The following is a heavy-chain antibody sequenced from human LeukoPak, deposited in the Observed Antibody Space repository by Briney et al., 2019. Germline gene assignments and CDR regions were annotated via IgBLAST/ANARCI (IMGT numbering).Heavy chain of an antibody. CDR3: ARVPADYYGSGSYEA. D-gene: IGHD3-10*01. J-gene: IGHJ5*02. CDR1: GGPISSYY. Sequence: SETLSLTCTVSGGPISSYYWSWIRQPAGKGLEWIGYIYHSGSTYYNPSLKSRVTISVDRSKNQFSLKLSSVTAADTAVYYCARVPADYYGSGSYEAWGQGTLVTVSS. CDR2: IYHSGST. V-gene: IGHV4-59*12.